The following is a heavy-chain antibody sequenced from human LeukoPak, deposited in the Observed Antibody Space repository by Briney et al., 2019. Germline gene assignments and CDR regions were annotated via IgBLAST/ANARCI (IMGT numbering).Heavy chain of an antibody. D-gene: IGHD1-1*01. Sequence: GGSLRLSCVASEFIFSDYWMSWVRQAPGKGLEWVSSISGNAGSTAYADSVKGRLTISRDNSKNTLCLQMNSLRAEDTAVYYCARRAATGSFDYWGQGTLVTVSS. CDR3: ARRAATGSFDY. V-gene: IGHV3-23*01. CDR2: ISGNAGST. CDR1: EFIFSDYW. J-gene: IGHJ4*02.